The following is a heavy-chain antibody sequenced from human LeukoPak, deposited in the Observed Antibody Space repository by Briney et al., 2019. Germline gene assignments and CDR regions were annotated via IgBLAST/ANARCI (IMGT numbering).Heavy chain of an antibody. CDR3: AKGSKEVLFTRDHYMDV. J-gene: IGHJ6*03. D-gene: IGHD3-3*01. CDR2: IIPIFGTT. V-gene: IGHV1-69*13. Sequence: ASVKVSCKASGGTVRRFGISWVRQAPGQGLEWMGGIIPIFGTTSYVQKFQGRVTINADESTSTAYMELSSLRAEDTAVYYCAKGSKEVLFTRDHYMDVWGKGTTVTISS. CDR1: GGTVRRFG.